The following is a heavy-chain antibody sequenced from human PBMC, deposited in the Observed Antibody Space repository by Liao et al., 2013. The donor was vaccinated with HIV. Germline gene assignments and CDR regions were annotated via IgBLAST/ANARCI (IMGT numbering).Heavy chain of an antibody. V-gene: IGHV4-59*12. CDR3: ARDRDYFDY. CDR1: GGSINTYY. J-gene: IGHJ4*02. Sequence: QLQLQESGPGLVKPSETLSLTCTVSGGSINTYYWSWIRQSPGKGLEFIGYIYYTGSTNYNPSLKSRVTISVDTSKNQFSLKLSSVTAADTAVYYCARDRDYFDYWGQGTLVTVSS. CDR2: IYYTGST.